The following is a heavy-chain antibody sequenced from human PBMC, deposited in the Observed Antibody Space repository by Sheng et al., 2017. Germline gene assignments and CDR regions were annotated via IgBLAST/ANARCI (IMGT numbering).Heavy chain of an antibody. CDR2: IYYSGNT. J-gene: IGHJ4*02. V-gene: IGHV4-39*07. CDR1: GGSISSSSYY. D-gene: IGHD6-13*01. CDR3: VRKGNTWYSPFDY. Sequence: QLQLQESGPGLVKSSETLSLTCTVSGGSISSSSYYWGWIRQPPGKGLEWIGNIYYSGNTYYNPSLKSRLAISLDTSKNQFSLRLTSVTAADTAVYYCVRKGNTWYSPFDYWGQGTLVTVSS.